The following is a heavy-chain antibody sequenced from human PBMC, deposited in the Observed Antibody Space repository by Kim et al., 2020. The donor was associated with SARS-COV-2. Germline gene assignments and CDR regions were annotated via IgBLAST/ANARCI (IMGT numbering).Heavy chain of an antibody. CDR2: ISGSGGST. Sequence: GGSLRLSCAASGFTFSSYAMSWVRQAPGKGLEWVSAISGSGGSTYYADSVKGRFIISRDNSKNTLYLQMNSLRAEDTAVYYCAKDRGYSIRDSSGYLYDYWGQGTLVTVSS. V-gene: IGHV3-23*01. J-gene: IGHJ4*02. CDR3: AKDRGYSIRDSSGYLYDY. D-gene: IGHD3-22*01. CDR1: GFTFSSYA.